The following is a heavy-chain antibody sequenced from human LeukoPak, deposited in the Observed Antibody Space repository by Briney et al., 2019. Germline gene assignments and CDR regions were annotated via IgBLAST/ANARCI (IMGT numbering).Heavy chain of an antibody. J-gene: IGHJ4*02. CDR1: GGSISSCY. CDR2: IYTSGST. D-gene: IGHD2-8*01. CDR3: AREIGVLMVYSPLYFDY. V-gene: IGHV4-4*07. Sequence: SETLSLTCTVSGGSISSCYWSWIRQPAGKGLEWIGRIYTSGSTNYNPSLKSRVTMSVDTPKNQFSLKLSSVTAADTAVYYCAREIGVLMVYSPLYFDYWGQGTLVTVSS.